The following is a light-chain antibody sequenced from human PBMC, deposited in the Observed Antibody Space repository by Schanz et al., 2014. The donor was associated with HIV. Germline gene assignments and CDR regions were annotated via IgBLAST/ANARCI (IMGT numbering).Light chain of an antibody. Sequence: QSVLTQPPSVSGAPGQRVTISCTGSSSNIGAGYDVHWYQQLPGTAPKLLIYGNNNRPSGVPDRFSGSKSGTSASLLISGLQSEDEADYYCATWDDSLNGAVFGGGTQLTVL. CDR3: ATWDDSLNGAV. J-gene: IGLJ7*01. CDR1: SSNIGAGYD. CDR2: GNN. V-gene: IGLV1-40*01.